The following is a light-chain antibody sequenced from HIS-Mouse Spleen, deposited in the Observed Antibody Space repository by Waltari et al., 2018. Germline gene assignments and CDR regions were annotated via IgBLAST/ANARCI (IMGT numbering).Light chain of an antibody. CDR3: MQALQTPYT. CDR1: QSLRHSKGYNY. J-gene: IGKJ2*01. Sequence: MVMTQSPLSLPVTPGEPASIPCRSSQSLRHSKGYNYLDWYLQKPGQSPQLLIYLGSNRASGVPDRFSGSGSGTDFTLKISRVEAEDVGVYYCMQALQTPYTFGQGTKLEIK. V-gene: IGKV2-28*01. CDR2: LGS.